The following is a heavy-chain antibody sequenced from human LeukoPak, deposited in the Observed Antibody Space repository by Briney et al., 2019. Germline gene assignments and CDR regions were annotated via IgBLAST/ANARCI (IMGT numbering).Heavy chain of an antibody. J-gene: IGHJ4*02. CDR3: ASGRYPRFIDY. CDR2: IYYSGGT. CDR1: GGSISSYY. V-gene: IGHV4-59*01. D-gene: IGHD1-1*01. Sequence: SETLSLTCTVSGGSISSYYWSWIRQPPGKGLEWIGYIYYSGGTNYNPSLKSRVTISVDTSKNQFSLKLSSVTAADTAVYYCASGRYPRFIDYWGQGTLVTVSS.